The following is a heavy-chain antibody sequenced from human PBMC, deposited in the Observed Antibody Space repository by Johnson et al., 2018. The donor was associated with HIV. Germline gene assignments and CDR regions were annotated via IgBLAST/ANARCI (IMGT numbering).Heavy chain of an antibody. D-gene: IGHD4-17*01. Sequence: QVQLVESGGGLVKPGGSLRLSRAASGFTLSTYGMHWVRQAPGKGLEWVAVISYDGSTKYYADSVTGRLIISRDSSKNTLPLQMNRLRAEDTAVVCCAICQFFGARRPMTTNQAWTCACDIWGRGTMVTVSS. CDR3: AICQFFGARRPMTTNQAWTCACDI. V-gene: IGHV3-30*03. CDR1: GFTLSTYG. J-gene: IGHJ3*02. CDR2: ISYDGSTK.